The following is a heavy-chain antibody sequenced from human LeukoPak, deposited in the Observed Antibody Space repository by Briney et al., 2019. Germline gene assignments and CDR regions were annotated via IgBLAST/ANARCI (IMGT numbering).Heavy chain of an antibody. CDR2: IIPIFGTA. Sequence: SVKVSCKASGYTFTSYYMHWVRQAPGQGLEWMGGIIPIFGTANYAQKFQGRVTITADESTSTAYMELSSLRSEDTAVYYCARGPRPLYYYDSSGYYYVPFDYWGQGTLVTVSS. V-gene: IGHV1-69*13. J-gene: IGHJ4*02. CDR3: ARGPRPLYYYDSSGYYYVPFDY. CDR1: GYTFTSYY. D-gene: IGHD3-22*01.